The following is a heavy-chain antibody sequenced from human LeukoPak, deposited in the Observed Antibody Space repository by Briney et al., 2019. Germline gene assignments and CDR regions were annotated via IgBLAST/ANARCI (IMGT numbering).Heavy chain of an antibody. CDR3: ARGGTSGYSSSLHFWGGNYYFDY. Sequence: GGSLRLSCAASGFTFSSYAMTWVRQAPGKGLEWVSSISAGVGSTYYADSVKGRFTISRDNAKNSLYLQMNSLRAEDTAVYYCARGGTSGYSSSLHFWGGNYYFDYWGQGTLVTVSS. V-gene: IGHV3-23*01. D-gene: IGHD6-13*01. CDR2: ISAGVGST. CDR1: GFTFSSYA. J-gene: IGHJ4*02.